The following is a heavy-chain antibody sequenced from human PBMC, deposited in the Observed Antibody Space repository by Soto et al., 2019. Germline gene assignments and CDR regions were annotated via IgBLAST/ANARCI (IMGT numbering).Heavy chain of an antibody. CDR1: GFAFSPYA. D-gene: IGHD6-13*01. CDR2: ISGSGGSS. V-gene: IGHV3-23*01. Sequence: GGSLRLSCAASGFAFSPYAMTWVRQAPGKGLEWVSVISGSGGSSYYAASVKGRFTISRDNSKNTLFLQMNGLRAEDTAVYYCAKVTKRAAAGRYDYYKYGMDVWGQGTTVTVSS. J-gene: IGHJ6*02. CDR3: AKVTKRAAAGRYDYYKYGMDV.